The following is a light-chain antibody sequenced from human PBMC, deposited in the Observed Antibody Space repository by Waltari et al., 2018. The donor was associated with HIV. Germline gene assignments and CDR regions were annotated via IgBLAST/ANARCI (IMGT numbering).Light chain of an antibody. J-gene: IGKJ1*01. CDR3: HQYDALPET. Sequence: EIVLTQSPGTLSLSPGAGATLPCKASEAISSSHLAWYQLKPRQAPRLLIYGASVRAADVPDRFSGRAFGADFTLAITRLEPDDFAVYFCHQYDALPETFGQGT. CDR2: GAS. CDR1: EAISSSH. V-gene: IGKV3-20*01.